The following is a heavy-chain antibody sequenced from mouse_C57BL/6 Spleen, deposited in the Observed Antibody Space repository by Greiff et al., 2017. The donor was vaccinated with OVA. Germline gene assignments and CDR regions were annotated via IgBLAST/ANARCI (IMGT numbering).Heavy chain of an antibody. Sequence: VQLQQSGAELVKPGASVKISCKASGYAFSSYWMNWVKQRPGKGLEWIGQIYPGDGDTNYNGKFKGKATLTADKSSSTAYMQLSSLTSEDSAVYFCARYGSSSGYFDYWGQGTTLTVSS. D-gene: IGHD1-1*01. CDR1: GYAFSSYW. CDR2: IYPGDGDT. V-gene: IGHV1-80*01. CDR3: ARYGSSSGYFDY. J-gene: IGHJ2*01.